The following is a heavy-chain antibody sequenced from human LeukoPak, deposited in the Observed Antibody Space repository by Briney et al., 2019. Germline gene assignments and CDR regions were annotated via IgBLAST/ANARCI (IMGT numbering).Heavy chain of an antibody. J-gene: IGHJ6*03. CDR3: ARTIVVVPAAVYYYYYYMDV. D-gene: IGHD2-2*01. V-gene: IGHV1-69*05. CDR1: GGTFSSYA. Sequence: SVKVSCKASGGTFSSYAISWVRQAPGQGLEWMGGIIPIFGTANYAQKFQGRVTITTDESTSTAYMELSSLRSEDTAVYYCARTIVVVPAAVYYYYYYMDVWGKGTTVTVSS. CDR2: IIPIFGTA.